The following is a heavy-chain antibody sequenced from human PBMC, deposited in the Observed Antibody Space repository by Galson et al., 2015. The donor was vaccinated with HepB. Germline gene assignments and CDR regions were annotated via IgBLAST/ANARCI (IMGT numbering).Heavy chain of an antibody. CDR3: ARDLRGPHNYDILTGFWAYGMDV. J-gene: IGHJ6*02. CDR2: ISAHNGNV. V-gene: IGHV1-18*01. Sequence: SVKVSCKASGYIFILYGITWVRQAPGQGLEWVGGISAHNGNVNSAQNLQDRVTMTTDTSTNTVFMDLRNLTSDDTAVCYCARDLRGPHNYDILTGFWAYGMDVWGQGTTVTVSS. CDR1: GYIFILYG. D-gene: IGHD3-9*01.